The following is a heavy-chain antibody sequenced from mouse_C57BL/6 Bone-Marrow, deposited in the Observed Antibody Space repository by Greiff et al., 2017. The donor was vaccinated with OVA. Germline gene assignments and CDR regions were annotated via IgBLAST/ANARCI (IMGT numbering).Heavy chain of an antibody. CDR1: GYAFSSSW. CDR2: IYPGDGDT. CDR3: ARSRFAY. Sequence: VQLQQSGPELVKPGASVKISCKASGYAFSSSWMNWVNQRPGKGLEWIGRIYPGDGDTNYNGKFKGKATLTADKSSSTAYMQLSSLTSEDSAVYFCARSRFAYWGQGTLVTVSA. V-gene: IGHV1-82*01. J-gene: IGHJ3*01.